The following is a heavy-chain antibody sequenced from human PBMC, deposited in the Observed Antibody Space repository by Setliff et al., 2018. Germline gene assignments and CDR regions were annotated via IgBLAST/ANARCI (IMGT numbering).Heavy chain of an antibody. CDR2: INAGNCNT. D-gene: IGHD5-18*01. CDR1: GYTFTSYA. CDR3: AAIGLDTAMITGVLFDF. J-gene: IGHJ4*02. V-gene: IGHV1-3*01. Sequence: GASVKVSCKASGYTFTSYAMHWVRQAPGQRLEWMGWINAGNCNTKYSQKFQGRVTMTEDTSTDTAYMELSSLRSEDTAVYYCAAIGLDTAMITGVLFDFWGQGTLVTVSS.